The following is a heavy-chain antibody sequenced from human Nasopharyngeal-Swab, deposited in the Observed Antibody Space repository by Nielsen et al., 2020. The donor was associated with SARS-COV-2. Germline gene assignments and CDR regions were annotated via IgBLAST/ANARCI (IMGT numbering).Heavy chain of an antibody. CDR1: GFTFSGSA. V-gene: IGHV3-73*01. CDR3: TRRLEDIVVVPAAGYYGMDV. J-gene: IGHJ6*02. CDR2: IRSKANGYAT. D-gene: IGHD2-2*01. Sequence: GESLKISCAASGFTFSGSAMHWVRQASGKGLEWVGRIRSKANGYATAYAASVKGRFTISRDDSKNTAYLQMNSLKTEDTAVYYCTRRLEDIVVVPAAGYYGMDVWGQGTTVTVSS.